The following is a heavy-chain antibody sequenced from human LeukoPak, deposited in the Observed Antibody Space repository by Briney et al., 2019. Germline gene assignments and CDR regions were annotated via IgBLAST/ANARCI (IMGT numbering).Heavy chain of an antibody. CDR3: ARDQEYQLPFDY. CDR1: GYTFTGYY. Sequence: ASVKVSCKASGYTFTGYYMHWVRQAPGQGLEWMGWISAYNGNTNYAQKLQGRVTMTTDTSTSTAYMELRSLRSDDTAVYYCARDQEYQLPFDYWGQGTLVTVSS. D-gene: IGHD2-2*01. V-gene: IGHV1-18*04. J-gene: IGHJ4*02. CDR2: ISAYNGNT.